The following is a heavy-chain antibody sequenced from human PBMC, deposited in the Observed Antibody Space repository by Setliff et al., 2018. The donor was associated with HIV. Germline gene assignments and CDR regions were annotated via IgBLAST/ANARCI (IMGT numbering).Heavy chain of an antibody. Sequence: KPSETLSLTCTVSGGSINSGSYYWSWIRQPAGKALEWIGRIYTSGSTNYNPPLESRVTMSVDTSKNKFSLKLSSVTAADTAVYYCARGVFSGYDKGIDYWGQGTLVTVSS. D-gene: IGHD5-12*01. CDR1: GGSINSGSYY. CDR3: ARGVFSGYDKGIDY. CDR2: IYTSGST. J-gene: IGHJ4*02. V-gene: IGHV4-61*02.